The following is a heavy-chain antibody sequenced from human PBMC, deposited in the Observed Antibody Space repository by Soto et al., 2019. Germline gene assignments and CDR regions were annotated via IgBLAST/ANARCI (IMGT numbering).Heavy chain of an antibody. Sequence: GGSLRLSCAASGFTFSSYEMSWVRQAPGKGLQWVSYIDTTVTAKYYADSVKGRFTIARDNAKNSVYLQMSSLRAEDTAVYYCASTRYYDTLTGYLKGPYFDYWGQGILVTVSS. V-gene: IGHV3-48*03. CDR3: ASTRYYDTLTGYLKGPYFDY. CDR1: GFTFSSYE. J-gene: IGHJ4*02. CDR2: IDTTVTAK. D-gene: IGHD3-9*01.